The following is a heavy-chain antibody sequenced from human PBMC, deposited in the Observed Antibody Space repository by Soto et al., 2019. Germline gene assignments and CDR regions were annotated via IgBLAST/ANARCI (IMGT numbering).Heavy chain of an antibody. D-gene: IGHD3-16*01. V-gene: IGHV4-59*01. CDR3: ARRYGGNFDY. CDR2: IYYSGST. Sequence: SETLSLTCTISGGSISSYYWSWIRQPPGKGLEWIGYIYYSGSTNYNPSLKSRVTISVDTSKNQFSLKLSSVTAADTAVYYCARRYGGNFDYWGQGTLVTVSS. CDR1: GGSISSYY. J-gene: IGHJ4*02.